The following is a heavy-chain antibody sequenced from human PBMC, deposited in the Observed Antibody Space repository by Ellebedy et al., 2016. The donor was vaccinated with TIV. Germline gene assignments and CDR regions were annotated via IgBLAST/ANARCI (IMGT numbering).Heavy chain of an antibody. CDR2: ISAYNGNT. CDR1: GYTFTSYG. CDR3: ERKKGSGPSDY. D-gene: IGHD6-19*01. V-gene: IGHV1-18*01. J-gene: IGHJ4*02. Sequence: AASVKVSCKASGYTFTSYGISWARQAPGQGLEWMGWISAYNGNTNYAQKLQGRVTITTDTSTSTAYMELRSLRSDDTAVYYCERKKGSGPSDYWGQGTLVTVSS.